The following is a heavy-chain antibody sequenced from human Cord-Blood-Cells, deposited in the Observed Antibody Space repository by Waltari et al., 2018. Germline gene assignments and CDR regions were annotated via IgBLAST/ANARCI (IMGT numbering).Heavy chain of an antibody. Sequence: EVQLVESGGGLIQPGGSLRLSCAASGFTVSSNYLSWVRQGPGKGLEWVSVIYSGGSTYYADSVKGRFTISRDNSKNTLYLQMNSLRAEDTAVYYCARVDGDYTFDYWGQGTLVTVSS. J-gene: IGHJ4*02. CDR3: ARVDGDYTFDY. CDR1: GFTVSSNY. V-gene: IGHV3-53*01. D-gene: IGHD4-17*01. CDR2: IYSGGST.